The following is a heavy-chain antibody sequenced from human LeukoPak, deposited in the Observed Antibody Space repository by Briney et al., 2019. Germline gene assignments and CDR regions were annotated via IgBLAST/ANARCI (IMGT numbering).Heavy chain of an antibody. Sequence: GASVKVSCKASGYIFTSFGFTWVRQAPGQGLEWMGWINTNTGNPTYAQGFTGRFVFSLDTSVSTAYLQISSLKVEDTAVYYCARVGNPRFYYYMDVWGKGTTVTVSS. V-gene: IGHV7-4-1*02. J-gene: IGHJ6*03. CDR2: INTNTGNP. CDR1: GYIFTSFG. D-gene: IGHD2/OR15-2a*01. CDR3: ARVGNPRFYYYMDV.